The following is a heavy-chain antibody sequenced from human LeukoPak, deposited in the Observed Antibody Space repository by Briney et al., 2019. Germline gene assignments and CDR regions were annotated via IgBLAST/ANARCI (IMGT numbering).Heavy chain of an antibody. CDR1: GGTFSSYA. CDR3: ARSYAYYDSSGYYDWYFDL. V-gene: IGHV1-69*04. CDR2: IIPILGIA. D-gene: IGHD3-22*01. J-gene: IGHJ2*01. Sequence: ASVKVSCKAPGGTFSSYAISWVRQAPGQGLEWMGRIIPILGIANYAQKFQGRVTITADKSTSTAYMELSSLRSEDTAVYYCARSYAYYDSSGYYDWYFDLWGRGTLVTVSS.